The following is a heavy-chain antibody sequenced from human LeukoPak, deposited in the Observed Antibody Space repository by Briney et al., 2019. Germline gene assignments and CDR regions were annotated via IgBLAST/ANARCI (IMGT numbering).Heavy chain of an antibody. D-gene: IGHD2-15*01. CDR2: ISGSGGST. Sequence: GGSLRLSCAASGFTFSSYAMGWVRQVPGKGLEWVSAISGSGGSTYYADSVKGRFTISRDNSKNTLYLQMNSLRAEDTAVYYCAKPTSSGGSDYWGQGTLVTVSS. CDR1: GFTFSSYA. J-gene: IGHJ4*02. CDR3: AKPTSSGGSDY. V-gene: IGHV3-23*01.